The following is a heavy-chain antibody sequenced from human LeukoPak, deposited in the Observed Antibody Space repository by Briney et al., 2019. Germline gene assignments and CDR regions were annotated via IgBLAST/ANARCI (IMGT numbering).Heavy chain of an antibody. CDR3: ARGYKYYYGSGSSSGTWFDP. V-gene: IGHV4-34*01. CDR2: INHSGST. D-gene: IGHD3-10*01. J-gene: IGHJ5*02. Sequence: SETLSLTCAVYGGSFSGYYWSWIRQPPGKGLEWIGEINHSGSTNYNPSLKSRVTISVDTSKNQFSLKLSSVTAADTAVYYCARGYKYYYGSGSSSGTWFDPWGQGTLVTVSS. CDR1: GGSFSGYY.